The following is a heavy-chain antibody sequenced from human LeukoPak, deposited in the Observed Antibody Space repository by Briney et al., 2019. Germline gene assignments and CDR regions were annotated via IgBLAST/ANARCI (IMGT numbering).Heavy chain of an antibody. CDR3: ARDGWELLGTPVDY. V-gene: IGHV4-34*01. CDR2: IYYSGST. CDR1: GGSFSGYY. Sequence: SETLSLTCAVYGGSFSGYYWSWIRQPPGKGLEWIGSIYYSGSTYYNPSLKSRVTISVDTSKNQFSLKLSSVTAADTAVYYCARDGWELLGTPVDYWGQGTLVTVSS. J-gene: IGHJ4*02. D-gene: IGHD1-26*01.